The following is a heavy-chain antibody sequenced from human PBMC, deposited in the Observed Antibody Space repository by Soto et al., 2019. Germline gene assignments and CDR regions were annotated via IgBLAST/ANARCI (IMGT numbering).Heavy chain of an antibody. CDR1: GYTFTSYG. V-gene: IGHV1-18*01. Sequence: QVQLVQSGAEVKKPGASVKVSCKASGYTFTSYGISWVRQAPGQGLEWMGWISAYNGNTNYAQKLQGRVTMTTDTSTSTAYMELRRLRSDDTAVYYCARDHLYYGDYGGGYYGMDVWGQGTTVTVSS. J-gene: IGHJ6*02. D-gene: IGHD4-17*01. CDR2: ISAYNGNT. CDR3: ARDHLYYGDYGGGYYGMDV.